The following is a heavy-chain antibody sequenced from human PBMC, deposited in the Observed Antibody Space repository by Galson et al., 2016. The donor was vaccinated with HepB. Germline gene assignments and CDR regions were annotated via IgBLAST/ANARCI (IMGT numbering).Heavy chain of an antibody. CDR2: IANDGTRK. V-gene: IGHV3-30-3*01. D-gene: IGHD5-12*01. CDR1: GFTFSTYA. CDR3: AREGYSYESDYFDY. J-gene: IGHJ4*02. Sequence: SLRLSRAASGFTFSTYALHWVRQAPGKGLEWVSFIANDGTRKDYVDSVKGRFTISRDNSKNTLYLQMNSLRADDTALYYCAREGYSYESDYFDYWGQGTLVTVSA.